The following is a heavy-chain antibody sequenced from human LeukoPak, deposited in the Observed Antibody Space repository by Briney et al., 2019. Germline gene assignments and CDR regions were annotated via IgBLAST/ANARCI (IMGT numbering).Heavy chain of an antibody. V-gene: IGHV4-59*08. CDR1: GGSIHNNY. CDR3: ARGYAFDI. CDR2: IYYSGST. Sequence: SETLSLTCTVSGGSIHNNYWSWIRQPPGKGLEWIGYIYYSGSTNYNPSLKSRVTISLDTSKNQFSLKLSSVTAAETAVYYCARGYAFDIWGQGTMVTVSS. J-gene: IGHJ3*02.